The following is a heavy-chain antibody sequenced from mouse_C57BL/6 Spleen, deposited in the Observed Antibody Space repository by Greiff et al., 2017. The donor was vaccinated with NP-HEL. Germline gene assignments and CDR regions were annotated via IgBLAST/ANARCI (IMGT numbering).Heavy chain of an antibody. J-gene: IGHJ4*01. Sequence: QVQLQQSGPGLVQPSQSLSITCTVSGFSLTSYGVHWVRQSPGKGLEWLGVIWSGGSTDYNAAFISRLSISKDNSKSQVFFKMNSLQADDTAIYYCARPLTGTGAMDYWGQGPSVTVSS. CDR2: IWSGGST. V-gene: IGHV2-2*01. CDR1: GFSLTSYG. CDR3: ARPLTGTGAMDY. D-gene: IGHD4-1*01.